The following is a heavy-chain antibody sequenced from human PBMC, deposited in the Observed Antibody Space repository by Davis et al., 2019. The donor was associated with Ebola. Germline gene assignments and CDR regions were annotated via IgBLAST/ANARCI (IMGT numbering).Heavy chain of an antibody. CDR1: GFTVSSNH. Sequence: PGSPLKISCAASGFTVSSNHMSWVRQAPGKGLEWVSVIYDHSTAYADSVRGRFIISRDKSNNTLYLEMNSLRVDDTAVYYCATTQWLREFDNWGQGTLVTVSS. D-gene: IGHD6-19*01. J-gene: IGHJ4*02. CDR3: ATTQWLREFDN. CDR2: IYDHST. V-gene: IGHV3-53*05.